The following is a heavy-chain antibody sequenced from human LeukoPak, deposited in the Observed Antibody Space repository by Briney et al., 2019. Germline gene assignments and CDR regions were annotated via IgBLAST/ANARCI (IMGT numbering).Heavy chain of an antibody. CDR3: ERGGAAMAYY. Sequence: GGSLRLSCAASGFTFSSYSMNWVRQAPGKGLVWVSRINSDGSSTSYADSVKGRFTISRDNAKNTLYLQMNSLRAEDTAVYYCERGGAAMAYYWGQGTLVTVSS. D-gene: IGHD5-18*01. V-gene: IGHV3-74*01. CDR2: INSDGSST. J-gene: IGHJ4*02. CDR1: GFTFSSYS.